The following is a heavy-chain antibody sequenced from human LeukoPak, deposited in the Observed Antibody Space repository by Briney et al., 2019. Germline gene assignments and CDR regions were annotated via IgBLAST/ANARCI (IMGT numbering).Heavy chain of an antibody. CDR2: INHSGST. CDR1: GWSFSSYY. J-gene: IGHJ4*02. V-gene: IGHV4-34*01. D-gene: IGHD3-10*01. Sequence: PSETLSLTCAVYGWSFSSYYWSWIRQPPGKGLEWIGEINHSGSTNYNPSLKSRVTLSVDTSNQQFSLKLSTVTAADTAIYYCARLRMVRGVIIPFDQWGQGTPVTVSS. CDR3: ARLRMVRGVIIPFDQ.